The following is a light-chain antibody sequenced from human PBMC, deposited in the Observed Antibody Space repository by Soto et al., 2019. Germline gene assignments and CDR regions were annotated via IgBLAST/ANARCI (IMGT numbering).Light chain of an antibody. Sequence: EIVLTQSPGTLSLSPGERASLSCRASQSVRSSSLAWYQQKPGQPPRLLIYGASSRATGIADRFSGSGSGTDFTLTISRLEPEDCAVYFCQQYGDSPDTDRWTFGPGTKVEIK. CDR2: GAS. CDR3: QQYGDSPDTDRWT. V-gene: IGKV3-20*01. CDR1: QSVRSSS. J-gene: IGKJ1*01.